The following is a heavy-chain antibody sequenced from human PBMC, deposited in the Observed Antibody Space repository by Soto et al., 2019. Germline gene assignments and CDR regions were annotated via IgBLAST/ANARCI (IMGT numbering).Heavy chain of an antibody. CDR1: GFTFSSYG. J-gene: IGHJ6*02. CDR2: ISYDGSNK. V-gene: IGHV3-30*18. Sequence: GGSLRLSCAASGFTFSSYGMHWVRQAPGKGLEWVAVISYDGSNKYYADSVKGRFTISRDNSKNTRYRQMNSLRGEDTAVYYCAKGIESGSYAHIEYYYYGMDVWGQGTTVTVSS. D-gene: IGHD1-26*01. CDR3: AKGIESGSYAHIEYYYYGMDV.